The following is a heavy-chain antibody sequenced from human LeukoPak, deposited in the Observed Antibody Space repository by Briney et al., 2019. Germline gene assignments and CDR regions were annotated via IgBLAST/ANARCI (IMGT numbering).Heavy chain of an antibody. CDR1: GASFSTYY. CDR2: INHSGGT. D-gene: IGHD2-15*01. Sequence: PSETLSLTCAVYGASFSTYYWSWIRQPPGKRLEWIGEINHSGGTNYNPSLKSRVTISVDTSKNQFSLKLSSVTATDTAVYYCARGVSYCSGGYRSYNWFDPWDQGTLVTVSS. CDR3: ARGVSYCSGGYRSYNWFDP. V-gene: IGHV4-34*01. J-gene: IGHJ5*02.